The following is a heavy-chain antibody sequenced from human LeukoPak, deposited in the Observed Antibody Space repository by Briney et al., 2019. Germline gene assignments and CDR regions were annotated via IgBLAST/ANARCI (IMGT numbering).Heavy chain of an antibody. D-gene: IGHD3-3*01. CDR1: GGTFSSYA. CDR2: IIPIFGTA. J-gene: IGHJ4*02. Sequence: ASGKVSCKASGGTFSSYAISWVRQAPGQGLEWMGGIIPIFGTANYAQKFQGRVTITADESTSTAYMELSSLRSEDTAVYYCARTGEWLLYSGFDYWGQGTLVTVSS. CDR3: ARTGEWLLYSGFDY. V-gene: IGHV1-69*13.